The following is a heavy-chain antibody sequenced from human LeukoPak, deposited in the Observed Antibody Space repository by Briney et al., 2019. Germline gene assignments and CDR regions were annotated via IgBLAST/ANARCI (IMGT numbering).Heavy chain of an antibody. J-gene: IGHJ4*02. D-gene: IGHD5-18*01. CDR2: ISPNNGDT. V-gene: IGHV1-2*02. CDR1: GYTFTGYH. CDR3: AAPGYKYGYVLDH. Sequence: ASVKVSCKAPGYTFTGYHMHWVRQAPGQGPEWMGWISPNNGDTRYSQKFQGRVTMTTDTSISTAYMELSGLTSDDTAVYYCAAPGYKYGYVLDHWGQGTLVTVSS.